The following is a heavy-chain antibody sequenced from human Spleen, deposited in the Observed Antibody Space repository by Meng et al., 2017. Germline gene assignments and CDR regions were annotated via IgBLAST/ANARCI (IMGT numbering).Heavy chain of an antibody. Sequence: QVQLHQWGAGLFKPSQTLSLSCAFYGGSFSGYYWSWIRQPPGKGLEWIGEINHSGSTNYNPSLKSRVTISVDTSKNQFSLKLSSVTAADTAVYYCARSIAAVPFDYWGQGTLVTVSS. J-gene: IGHJ4*02. CDR3: ARSIAAVPFDY. V-gene: IGHV4-34*01. CDR1: GGSFSGYY. D-gene: IGHD6-13*01. CDR2: INHSGST.